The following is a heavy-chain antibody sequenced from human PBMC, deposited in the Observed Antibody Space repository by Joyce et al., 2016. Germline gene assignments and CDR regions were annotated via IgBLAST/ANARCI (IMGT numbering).Heavy chain of an antibody. Sequence: QLVQSGPEVRKPATSVKVSCKPSGFIFNSAAFHWVRQAPGQRLEWIGWIAFGSGNTKYAKNFQQRVTFIRDVSTSTAYMELTSLRSEDTAVYYCATDRVGALSPWGPGTLVTVSS. J-gene: IGHJ4*02. CDR1: GFIFNSAA. CDR3: ATDRVGALSP. CDR2: IAFGSGNT. V-gene: IGHV1-58*01. D-gene: IGHD1-26*01.